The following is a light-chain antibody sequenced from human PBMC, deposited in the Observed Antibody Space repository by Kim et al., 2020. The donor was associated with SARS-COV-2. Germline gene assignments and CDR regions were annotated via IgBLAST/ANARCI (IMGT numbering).Light chain of an antibody. Sequence: EIVMTQSPATLSVSPGERATLTCRASQSVNTSFVWCQQKGGRPPRILIYGASTRATSVPATFSGSGSGTDFTLTISSLQSEDFAVYYCQQYHDWAETFGQGTKVDIK. CDR3: QQYHDWAET. CDR2: GAS. CDR1: QSVNTS. J-gene: IGKJ1*01. V-gene: IGKV3D-15*01.